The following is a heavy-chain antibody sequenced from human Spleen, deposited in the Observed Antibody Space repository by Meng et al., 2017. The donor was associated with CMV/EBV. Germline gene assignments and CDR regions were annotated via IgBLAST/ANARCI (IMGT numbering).Heavy chain of an antibody. CDR3: AKDHTSAVYSGGWSHFDY. CDR2: ISSSGSSI. J-gene: IGHJ4*02. V-gene: IGHV3-48*03. CDR1: GFTFSNYE. Sequence: GESLKISCAASGFTFSNYEMNWVRQAPGKGLEWVSYISSSGSSINYADSVKGRFTISRDNAKNSLYLQMNSLRAEDTAVYYCAKDHTSAVYSGGWSHFDYWGQGTLVTVSS. D-gene: IGHD6-19*01.